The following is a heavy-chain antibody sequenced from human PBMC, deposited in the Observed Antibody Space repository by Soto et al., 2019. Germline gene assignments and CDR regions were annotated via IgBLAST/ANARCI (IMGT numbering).Heavy chain of an antibody. CDR2: INVNNGNT. CDR1: GYSFTSYG. Sequence: QIQLVQSGAEVKKPGASVKVSCKASGYSFTSYGVSWVRQAPGQGLEWMGWINVNNGNTNYAQKCQGRVTMTTDTSTSTAYMELRSLRSDDTAVYYCATSYDSGFDPWGQGTLVTVSS. J-gene: IGHJ5*02. CDR3: ATSYDSGFDP. V-gene: IGHV1-18*04. D-gene: IGHD5-12*01.